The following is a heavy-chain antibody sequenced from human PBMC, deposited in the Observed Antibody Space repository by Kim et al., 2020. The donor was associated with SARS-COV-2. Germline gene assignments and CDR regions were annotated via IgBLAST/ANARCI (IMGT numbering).Heavy chain of an antibody. D-gene: IGHD6-19*01. CDR1: GGSISSYY. CDR3: ARLGEVGSGWLEDAVGV. J-gene: IGHJ3*01. Sequence: SETLSLTCTVSGGSISSYYWSWIRQPPGKGLEWIGYIYYSGSTNYNPSLKSRVTISVYTSKNQFSLKLSSVTAADTAVNYCARLGEVGSGWLEDAVGVWG. CDR2: IYYSGST. V-gene: IGHV4-59*08.